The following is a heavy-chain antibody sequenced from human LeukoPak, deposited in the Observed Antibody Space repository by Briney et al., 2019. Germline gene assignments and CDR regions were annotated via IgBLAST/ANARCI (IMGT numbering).Heavy chain of an antibody. CDR3: ARDRVSGTFDY. CDR1: GGSITNGYY. Sequence: SETLSLTCTVSGGSITNGYYWGWIRQPPGKGLEWIGIIYYSGSTYYSPSLKSRVTISVDTSKNQFSLKLSSVTAADTAVYYCARDRVSGTFDYWGQGTLVTVSS. J-gene: IGHJ4*02. D-gene: IGHD3-10*01. V-gene: IGHV4-39*07. CDR2: IYYSGST.